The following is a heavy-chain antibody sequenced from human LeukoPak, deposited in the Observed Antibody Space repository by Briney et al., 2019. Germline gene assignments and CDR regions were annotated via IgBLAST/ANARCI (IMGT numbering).Heavy chain of an antibody. D-gene: IGHD6-13*01. Sequence: GGSLRLSCAASGFTFSSYEMNWVRQAPGKGLEWVSYISSSGSTIYYADSVKGRFTISRDNAKNSLYLQMNSLRAEDTALYYCAKDQAAGIAAANWFDPWGQGTLVTVSS. J-gene: IGHJ5*02. CDR3: AKDQAAGIAAANWFDP. CDR1: GFTFSSYE. V-gene: IGHV3-48*03. CDR2: ISSSGSTI.